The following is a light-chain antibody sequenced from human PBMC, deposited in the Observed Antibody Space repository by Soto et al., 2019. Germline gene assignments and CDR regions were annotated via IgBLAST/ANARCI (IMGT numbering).Light chain of an antibody. Sequence: IQLTQSPSSLSASVGESVTITCRASQDIDNHLNWYQHRPGEAPKLLIYAASYLETGVPARFSGSGSGTDFSFTITSLQPEDSATYYCQQYDTRPTMTFGQGTRLDI. CDR3: QQYDTRPTMT. V-gene: IGKV1-33*01. CDR2: AAS. CDR1: QDIDNH. J-gene: IGKJ5*01.